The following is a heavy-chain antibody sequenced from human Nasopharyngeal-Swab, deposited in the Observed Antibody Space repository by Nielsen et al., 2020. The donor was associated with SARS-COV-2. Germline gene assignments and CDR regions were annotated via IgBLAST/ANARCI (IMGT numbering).Heavy chain of an antibody. Sequence: ASVKVSCKASGYTFTGYYLHWVRQAPGQGLEWMGRINANNGGTNYAQKLQGRVTITTDTSTSTAYMELRSLRSDDTAVYYCARDFPVWFSPTPFGAFDYWGQGTLVTVSS. CDR2: INANNGGT. D-gene: IGHD2-21*01. CDR3: ARDFPVWFSPTPFGAFDY. J-gene: IGHJ4*02. V-gene: IGHV1-2*06. CDR1: GYTFTGYY.